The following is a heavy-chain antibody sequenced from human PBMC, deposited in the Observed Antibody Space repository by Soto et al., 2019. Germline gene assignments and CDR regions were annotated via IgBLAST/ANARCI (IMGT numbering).Heavy chain of an antibody. D-gene: IGHD5-12*01. CDR3: ARDKDRLQLGGNYYYILDV. Sequence: QVQLEQSGAEVKRPGSSVKVSCKASGGTFTTSAISWVRQAPGQGLEWMAGIMPIFRTPDYAQKFQGRVTVTAAESAGTAYRELSGLRSNDTAVYYCARDKDRLQLGGNYYYILDVWGEGTTVTVSS. V-gene: IGHV1-69*12. CDR1: GGTFTTSA. J-gene: IGHJ6*04. CDR2: IMPIFRTP.